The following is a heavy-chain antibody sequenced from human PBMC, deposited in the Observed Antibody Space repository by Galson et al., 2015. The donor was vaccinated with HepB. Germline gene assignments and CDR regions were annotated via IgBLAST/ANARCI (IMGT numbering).Heavy chain of an antibody. Sequence: SLRLSCAASGFSVNSYYMTWVRQALGKGLEWLSCISTSDDSVYYADSVKGRFSISIDNSKSSVYLQMSSLRVEDTAVYFCARGHGGISATWGQGTLVTVSS. J-gene: IGHJ5*02. D-gene: IGHD4-23*01. CDR2: ISTSDDSV. V-gene: IGHV3-11*04. CDR1: GFSVNSYY. CDR3: ARGHGGISAT.